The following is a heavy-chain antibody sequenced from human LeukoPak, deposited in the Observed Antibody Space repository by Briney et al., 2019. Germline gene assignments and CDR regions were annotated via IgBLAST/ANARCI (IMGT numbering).Heavy chain of an antibody. CDR1: GGTFSSYA. D-gene: IGHD6-19*01. CDR2: IITIFGTA. J-gene: IGHJ6*03. Sequence: SVKLSCKASGGTFSSYAISWVRQAPGQVLEWMGRIITIFGTANYAQKFQGRLTSTTDESTSPAYVQPSSLISEDTAVYECARGDYSSGQDMDGWGKGTTVTVAS. CDR3: ARGDYSSGQDMDG. V-gene: IGHV1-69*05.